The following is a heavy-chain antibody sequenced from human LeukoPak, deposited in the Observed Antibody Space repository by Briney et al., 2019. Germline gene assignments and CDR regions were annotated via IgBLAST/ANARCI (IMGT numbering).Heavy chain of an antibody. J-gene: IGHJ4*02. CDR1: GYTFTSYD. D-gene: IGHD3-10*01. CDR2: MNPNSGNT. CDR3: ARGKRILWFGDPVPPDY. V-gene: IGHV1-8*01. Sequence: ASVKVSCKASGYTFTSYDINWVRQATGQGLEWMGWMNPNSGNTGYAQKFQGRVTMTRNTSISTAYMELSSLRSEDTAVYYCARGKRILWFGDPVPPDYWGQGTLVTVSS.